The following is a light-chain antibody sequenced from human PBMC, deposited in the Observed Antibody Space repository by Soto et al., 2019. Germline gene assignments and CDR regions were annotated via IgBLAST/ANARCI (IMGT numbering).Light chain of an antibody. CDR1: QSVSSSY. CDR2: GAS. CDR3: QQYGSSPRT. V-gene: IGKV3-20*01. Sequence: EIVLTQSPGTLSLSPGERATLSCRASQSVSSSYLAWYQQKPGQAPRLLIYGASSRATGIPDRFSGSGSGTDFTLTISRLEPEEFAVYYCQQYGSSPRTCGGGTKGEIK. J-gene: IGKJ4*01.